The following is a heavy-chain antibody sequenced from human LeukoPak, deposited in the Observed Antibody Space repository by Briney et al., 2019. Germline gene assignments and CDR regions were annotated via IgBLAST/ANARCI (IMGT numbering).Heavy chain of an antibody. CDR2: ISYDGSTK. CDR3: ARVWGIVATIGYFDY. J-gene: IGHJ4*02. D-gene: IGHD5-12*01. CDR1: GFTFSNYA. Sequence: GRSLRLSCAASGFTFSNYAMHWVRQAPGKGLEWVAVISYDGSTKYYADSVKGRFTISRDNSKNTLYLQMNSLRAEDTAVYYCARVWGIVATIGYFDYWGQGTLVTVSS. V-gene: IGHV3-30*04.